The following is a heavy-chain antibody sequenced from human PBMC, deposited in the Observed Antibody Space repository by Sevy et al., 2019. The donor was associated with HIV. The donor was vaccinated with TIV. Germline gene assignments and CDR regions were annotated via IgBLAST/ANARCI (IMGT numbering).Heavy chain of an antibody. J-gene: IGHJ6*02. D-gene: IGHD5-18*01. CDR1: GFTFSSYA. CDR3: ARDLGYSYVWYYYGMDF. CDR2: ISYDGSNK. Sequence: GGSLRLSCAASGFTFSSYAMHWVRQAPGKGLEWVAVISYDGSNKYYADSVKGRFTISRDNSKNTLYLQMNSLRAEDTAVYYCARDLGYSYVWYYYGMDFWGQGTTVTVSS. V-gene: IGHV3-30*04.